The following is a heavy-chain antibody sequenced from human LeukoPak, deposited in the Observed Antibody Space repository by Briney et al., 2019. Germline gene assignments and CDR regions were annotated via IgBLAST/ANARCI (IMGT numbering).Heavy chain of an antibody. J-gene: IGHJ4*02. CDR1: GFTFSSYA. Sequence: GGSLRLSCAASGFTFSSYAMSWVRQAPGTGLEWVSAISGSGGSTYYADSVKGRFTISRDNSKNTLYLQMNSLRAEDTAVYYCAKDYGRAAAGTGYYFDYWGQGTLVTVSS. D-gene: IGHD6-13*01. V-gene: IGHV3-23*01. CDR2: ISGSGGST. CDR3: AKDYGRAAAGTGYYFDY.